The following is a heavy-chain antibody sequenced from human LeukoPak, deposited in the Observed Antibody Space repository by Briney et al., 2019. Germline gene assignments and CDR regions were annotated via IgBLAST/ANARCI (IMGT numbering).Heavy chain of an antibody. D-gene: IGHD1-26*01. CDR2: ISYDGSNK. CDR3: ARVDRDPLRPLDI. CDR1: GFTFSSYA. V-gene: IGHV3-30-3*01. J-gene: IGHJ3*02. Sequence: GGSLRLSCAASGFTFSSYAMLWVRQAPGRGLEWVAVISYDGSNKYYADSVKGRFTISRDNSKNTLYLQMNSLRAEDTAVYYCARVDRDPLRPLDIWGQGTMVTVSS.